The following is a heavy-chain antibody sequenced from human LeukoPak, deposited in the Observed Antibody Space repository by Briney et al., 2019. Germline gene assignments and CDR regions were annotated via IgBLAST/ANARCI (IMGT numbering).Heavy chain of an antibody. J-gene: IGHJ4*02. CDR1: GFTFGSYG. Sequence: GGSLRLSCAASGFTFGSYGMHWVRQAPGKGLEWVAFIRSDGSKAYYVDSVKGRFTISRDNAKNSLYLQMNSLRAEDTAVYYCARVYSGKSGADYWGQGTLVTVSS. V-gene: IGHV3-30*02. D-gene: IGHD1-26*01. CDR3: ARVYSGKSGADY. CDR2: IRSDGSKA.